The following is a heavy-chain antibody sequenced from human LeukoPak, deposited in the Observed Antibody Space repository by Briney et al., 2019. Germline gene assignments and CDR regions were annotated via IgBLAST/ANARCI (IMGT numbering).Heavy chain of an antibody. CDR2: IYTSGST. CDR3: ARGTIFGVGNGFDI. D-gene: IGHD3-3*01. Sequence: PSETLSLTCTVSGGSISTYYWSWVRQSAGKGLEWIGRIYTSGSTNYNPSLKSRVTMSLKTSKNQFSLKVSSVTAADTAVYYCARGTIFGVGNGFDIWGQGTVVTVSS. J-gene: IGHJ3*02. V-gene: IGHV4-4*07. CDR1: GGSISTYY.